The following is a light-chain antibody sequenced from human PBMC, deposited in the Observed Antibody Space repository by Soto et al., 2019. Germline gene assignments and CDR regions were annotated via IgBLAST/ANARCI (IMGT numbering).Light chain of an antibody. J-gene: IGLJ2*01. CDR3: TSYASSSTRVV. CDR1: SSDVGGYNY. Sequence: QSALTQPASVSGSPGQSITISCTGTSSDVGGYNYVSWYQQYPGKAPKLMIYDVSYRPSGVSNRFSGSKSDNTASLTISGLQAEDEADYYCTSYASSSTRVVFGGGTKVTVL. V-gene: IGLV2-14*03. CDR2: DVS.